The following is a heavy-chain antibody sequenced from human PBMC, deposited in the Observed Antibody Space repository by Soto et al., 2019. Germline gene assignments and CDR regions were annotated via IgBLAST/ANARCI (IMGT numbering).Heavy chain of an antibody. CDR1: GGSVSSGSYY. J-gene: IGHJ4*02. Sequence: PSETLSLTCTVSGGSVSSGSYYWSWIRQPPGKGLEWIGYIYYSGSTNYNPSLKSRVTISVDTSKNQFSLKLSSVTAADTAVYYCARDGGDSSGYYYDYWGQGTLVTVSS. D-gene: IGHD3-22*01. V-gene: IGHV4-61*01. CDR3: ARDGGDSSGYYYDY. CDR2: IYYSGST.